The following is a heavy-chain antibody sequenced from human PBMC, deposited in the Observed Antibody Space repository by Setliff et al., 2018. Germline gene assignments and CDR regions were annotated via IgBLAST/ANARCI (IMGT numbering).Heavy chain of an antibody. D-gene: IGHD3-22*01. J-gene: IGHJ4*02. Sequence: GGSLRLSCVASGFTFSSYSMNWVRQAPGKGLEWVSSISSSSSHIYYADSVKGRFTISRDNAKNSLYLQMNSLRVEDTAVYYCARVHYETSTYSPALFDHWGQGALVTVSS. CDR1: GFTFSSYS. CDR3: ARVHYETSTYSPALFDH. CDR2: ISSSSSHI. V-gene: IGHV3-21*04.